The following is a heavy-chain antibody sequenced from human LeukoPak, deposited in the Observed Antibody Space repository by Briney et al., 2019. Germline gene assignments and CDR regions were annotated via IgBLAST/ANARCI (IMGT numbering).Heavy chain of an antibody. Sequence: RAGRSLRLSCAASGITFRSYGMHWVRQAPGKGLEWVAVIWYDGTNKYYADSVKGRFTISRDNSKNTLYLQMNSLRAEDTAVYYCAKRLDWFDPWGQGTLVTVSS. J-gene: IGHJ5*02. V-gene: IGHV3-33*06. CDR1: GITFRSYG. CDR3: AKRLDWFDP. CDR2: IWYDGTNK.